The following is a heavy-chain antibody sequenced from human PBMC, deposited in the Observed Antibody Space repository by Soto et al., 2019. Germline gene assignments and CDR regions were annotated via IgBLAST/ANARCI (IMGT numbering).Heavy chain of an antibody. D-gene: IGHD1-7*01. CDR2: ISSSSSYI. J-gene: IGHJ3*02. V-gene: IGHV3-21*01. Sequence: LGGSLRLSCAASGFTFSSYSMNWVRQAPGKGLEWVSSISSSSSYIYYADSVKGRSTISRDNAKNSLYLQMNSLRAEDTAVYYCARDAMANWNYFSTAPVAFDIWGQGKMVT. CDR1: GFTFSSYS. CDR3: ARDAMANWNYFSTAPVAFDI.